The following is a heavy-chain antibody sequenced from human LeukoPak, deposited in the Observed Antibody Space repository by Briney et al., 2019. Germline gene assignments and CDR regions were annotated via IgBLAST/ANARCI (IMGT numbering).Heavy chain of an antibody. V-gene: IGHV1-69*04. Sequence: SVKVSCKASGGTFSSYAISWVRQAPGQGLEWMGRIIPIFGIANYAQKLQGRVTITADKSTSTAYMELSSLRSEDTAVYYCARDSYCSSTSCTDYWGQGTLVTVSS. D-gene: IGHD2-2*01. CDR3: ARDSYCSSTSCTDY. CDR2: IIPIFGIA. J-gene: IGHJ4*02. CDR1: GGTFSSYA.